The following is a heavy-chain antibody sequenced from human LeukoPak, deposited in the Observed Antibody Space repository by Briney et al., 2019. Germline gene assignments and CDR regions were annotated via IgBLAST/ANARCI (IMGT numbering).Heavy chain of an antibody. Sequence: PGGSLRLSCAASGFIFSSYGMHWVRQAPGKGLEWVAVIWYDGSNKYYADSVKGRFTISRDNSKNSLYLQMNSLRVEDTAVYYCTREGRSITLDVFDMWGQGTLVTVSS. CDR1: GFIFSSYG. V-gene: IGHV3-33*01. CDR3: TREGRSITLDVFDM. J-gene: IGHJ3*02. CDR2: IWYDGSNK. D-gene: IGHD6-6*01.